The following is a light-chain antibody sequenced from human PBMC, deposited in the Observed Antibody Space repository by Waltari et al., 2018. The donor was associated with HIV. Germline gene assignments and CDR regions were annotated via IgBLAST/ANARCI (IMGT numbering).Light chain of an antibody. J-gene: IGLJ2*01. V-gene: IGLV1-51*01. CDR3: GTWDNRLTTVV. CDR1: RSHVGAIY. Sequence: QSVLTQPPSVSAAPGQKVTISCPGGRSHVGAIYIPWYQHLPGTAPKLLIYDDEKRPSGIPDRFSGSKSGTSATLGITGLQTGDEADYYCGTWDNRLTTVVFGGGTKLTVL. CDR2: DDE.